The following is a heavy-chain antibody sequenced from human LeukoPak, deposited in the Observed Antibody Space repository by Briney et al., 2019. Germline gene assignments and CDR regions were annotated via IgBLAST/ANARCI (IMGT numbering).Heavy chain of an antibody. D-gene: IGHD2-15*01. CDR2: ISSSSSYI. CDR1: GFTFSSYS. CDR3: ARDPYCSGGSCPFDY. J-gene: IGHJ4*02. Sequence: GGSLRLSCGASGFTFSSYSMNWVRQAPGKGLEWVSSISSSSSYIYYADSVKGRFTISRDNAKNSLYLQMNSLRAEDTAVYYCARDPYCSGGSCPFDYWGQGTLVTVSS. V-gene: IGHV3-21*01.